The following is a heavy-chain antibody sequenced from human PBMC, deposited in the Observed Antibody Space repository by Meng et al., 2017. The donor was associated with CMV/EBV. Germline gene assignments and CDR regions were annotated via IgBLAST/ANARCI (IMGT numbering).Heavy chain of an antibody. D-gene: IGHD1-26*01. CDR1: GGSVSSGSYY. V-gene: IGHV4-61*01. CDR3: ARASGSLISFDY. CDR2: IYYSGST. J-gene: IGHJ4*02. Sequence: SETLSLTCTASGGSVSSGSYYWSWIRQPPGKGLEWIGYIYYSGSTNYNPSLKSRVTISVDTSKNQFSLKLSSVTAADTAVYYCARASGSLISFDYWGQGTLVTVSS.